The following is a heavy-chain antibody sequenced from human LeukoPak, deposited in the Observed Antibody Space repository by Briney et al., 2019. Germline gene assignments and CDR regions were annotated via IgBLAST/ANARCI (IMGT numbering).Heavy chain of an antibody. CDR2: ISSSSSYI. CDR1: GFTFSTYS. Sequence: GGSLRLSCAASGFTFSTYSMNWVRQAPGKGLEWVSSISSSSSYIYYADSVKGRFSFSRDNAKRSLYLQMNSLRAEDAAVYYCAREASSGWDDYFDYWGQGTLVTVSS. CDR3: AREASSGWDDYFDY. D-gene: IGHD6-19*01. V-gene: IGHV3-21*01. J-gene: IGHJ4*02.